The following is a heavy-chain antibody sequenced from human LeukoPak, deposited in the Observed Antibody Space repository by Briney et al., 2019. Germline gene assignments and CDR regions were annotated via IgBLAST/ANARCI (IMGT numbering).Heavy chain of an antibody. J-gene: IGHJ3*02. CDR1: GFTFSSYA. D-gene: IGHD3-16*01. CDR2: ISGSGGST. Sequence: GRSLRLSCAASGFTFSSYAMSWVRQAPGKGLEWVSAISGSGGSTYYADSVKGRFTISRDNSKNTLYLQMNSLRAEDTAVYYCAKDLGPGYDYVRAYAFDIWGQGTMVTVSS. V-gene: IGHV3-23*01. CDR3: AKDLGPGYDYVRAYAFDI.